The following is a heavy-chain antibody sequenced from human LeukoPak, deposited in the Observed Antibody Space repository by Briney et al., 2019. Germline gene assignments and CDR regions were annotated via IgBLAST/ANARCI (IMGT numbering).Heavy chain of an antibody. Sequence: PSETLSLTCAVYGGSFSGYYWSWIRQPPGKGLEWIGEINHSGSTNYNPSLKSRVTISVDTSKNQFSLKLSSVTAADTAVYYCVRGQIGVSVIVHWGQGTLATVSS. J-gene: IGHJ5*02. CDR3: VRGQIGVSVIVH. V-gene: IGHV4-34*01. CDR1: GGSFSGYY. D-gene: IGHD3-22*01. CDR2: INHSGST.